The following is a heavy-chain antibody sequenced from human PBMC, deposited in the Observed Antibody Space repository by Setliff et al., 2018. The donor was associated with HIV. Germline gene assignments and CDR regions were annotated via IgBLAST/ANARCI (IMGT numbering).Heavy chain of an antibody. CDR3: TKDIAVAPVDY. CDR2: IKSKTDGGTT. D-gene: IGHD6-19*01. V-gene: IGHV3-15*01. J-gene: IGHJ4*02. CDR1: GFTFSNAW. Sequence: GGSLRLSCAASGFTFSNAWMSWVRQAPGKGLEWVGRIKSKTDGGTTDYAAPVKGRLTISRDDSKNTLYLQMNSLKTEDTAVYYRTKDIAVAPVDYWGQGTLVTVSS.